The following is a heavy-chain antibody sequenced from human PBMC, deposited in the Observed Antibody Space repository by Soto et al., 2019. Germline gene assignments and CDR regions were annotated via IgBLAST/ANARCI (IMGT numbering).Heavy chain of an antibody. D-gene: IGHD6-13*01. J-gene: IGHJ4*02. V-gene: IGHV3-21*04. CDR1: GFTFSSYS. CDR3: ARGSGAAADYFDF. CDR2: ISSSTSHT. Sequence: PGGSLRLSCAASGFTFSSYSMNWVRQAPGKGLEWVSYISSSTSHTNYADSVKGRFTISRDNAKNSLFLQMNSLRAEDTAVYYCARGSGAAADYFDFWGQGTLVTVSS.